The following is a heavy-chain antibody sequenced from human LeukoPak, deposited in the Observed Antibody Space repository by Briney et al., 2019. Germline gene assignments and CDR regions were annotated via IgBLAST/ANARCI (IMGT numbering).Heavy chain of an antibody. D-gene: IGHD3-22*01. CDR1: GGSISSGSYY. J-gene: IGHJ1*01. Sequence: SQTLSLTCTVSGGSISSGSYYWSWIRQPAGKGLEWIGRIYTSGSTNYNPSLKSRVTISVDTSKNQFSLKLSSVTAADTAVYYCARVAGYYYDSSGYSRAEYFQHWGQGTLVTVSS. CDR3: ARVAGYYYDSSGYSRAEYFQH. CDR2: IYTSGST. V-gene: IGHV4-61*02.